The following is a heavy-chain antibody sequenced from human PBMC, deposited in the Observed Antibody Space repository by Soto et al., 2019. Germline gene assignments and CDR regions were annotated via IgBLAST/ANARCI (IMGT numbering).Heavy chain of an antibody. V-gene: IGHV3-30-3*01. J-gene: IGHJ6*02. CDR3: ARGAYYGSGDGAGYYCYYYGMDV. D-gene: IGHD3-10*01. CDR2: ISYDGRNK. CDR1: GFTFSSYA. Sequence: PGGSLRLSCAASGFTFSSYAMRWVRQAPGKGLEWVAVISYDGRNKYYADSVKGRFPISRDNSKNTLSLQMNSRRAEDTAVYYCARGAYYGSGDGAGYYCYYYGMDVWGQGTTVTVSS.